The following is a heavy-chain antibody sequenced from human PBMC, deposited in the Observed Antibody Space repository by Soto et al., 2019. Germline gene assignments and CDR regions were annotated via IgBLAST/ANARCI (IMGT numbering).Heavy chain of an antibody. Sequence: QVQLVESGGGVVQPGRSLRLSCAASGFTFSSYGMHWVRQAPGKGLEWVAVISYDGSSKYYADSVKGRFTISRDNSKNTLYLQMNSLRAEDTAVYYCAKEEDIVVVVAATPHYYYGMDVWGQGTTVTVSS. CDR3: AKEEDIVVVVAATPHYYYGMDV. CDR1: GFTFSSYG. CDR2: ISYDGSSK. V-gene: IGHV3-30*18. J-gene: IGHJ6*02. D-gene: IGHD2-15*01.